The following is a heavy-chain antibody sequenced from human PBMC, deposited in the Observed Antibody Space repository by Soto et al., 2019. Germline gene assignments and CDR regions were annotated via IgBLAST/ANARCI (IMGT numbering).Heavy chain of an antibody. CDR2: ISAYNGNT. CDR1: GYKFISHS. V-gene: IGHV1-18*01. Sequence: QIQLVQSGGEVKKPGASVKVSCKSSGYKFISHSITWVRQAPGQGLEWMGRISAYNGNTNYAQKLQGRVTMTTDTCTNTAYMELRSLRSDDTAVYYCARGAFCGGAPGCRDMDVWGQGTTVTVSS. D-gene: IGHD2-21*01. CDR3: ARGAFCGGAPGCRDMDV. J-gene: IGHJ6*02.